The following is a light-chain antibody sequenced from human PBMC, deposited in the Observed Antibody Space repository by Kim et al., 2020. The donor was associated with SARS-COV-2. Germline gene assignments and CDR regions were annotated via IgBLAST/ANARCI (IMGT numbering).Light chain of an antibody. CDR2: DTS. CDR3: QQRDDWPRYT. V-gene: IGKV3-11*01. CDR1: RSLSGY. Sequence: SPGERATLSCRASRSLSGYLAWYQQRPGQAPRVLIYDTSTRAAGIPGRFSGSGSGIDFTLTISSLEPEDSAVYFCQQRDDWPRYTFGQGTKLEI. J-gene: IGKJ2*01.